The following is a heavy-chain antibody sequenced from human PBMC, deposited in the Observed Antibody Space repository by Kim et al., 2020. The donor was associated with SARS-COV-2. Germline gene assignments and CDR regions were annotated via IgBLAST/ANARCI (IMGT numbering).Heavy chain of an antibody. CDR1: GGTFSSYA. CDR3: ARAVDCSSTSCSYYDFWSGSYYYGMDV. CDR2: IIPIFGTA. Sequence: SVKVSCKASGGTFSSYAISWVRQAPGQGLEWMGGIIPIFGTANYAQKFQGRVTITADESTSTAYMELSSLRSEDTAVYYCARAVDCSSTSCSYYDFWSGSYYYGMDVWGQGTTVTVSS. V-gene: IGHV1-69*13. D-gene: IGHD3-3*01. J-gene: IGHJ6*02.